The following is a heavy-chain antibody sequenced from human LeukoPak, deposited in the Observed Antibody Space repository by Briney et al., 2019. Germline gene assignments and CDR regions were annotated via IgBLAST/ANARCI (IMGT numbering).Heavy chain of an antibody. CDR2: IYYSGST. J-gene: IGHJ6*03. Sequence: PSETLSLTCTVSGGSISSYYWSWIRQPPGKGLEWIGYIYYSGSTNYNPSLKSRVTISVDTSKNQFSLKLSSVTAADTAVYYCARDVAIFGVVTAGYYYYMDVWGKGTTVTVSS. CDR1: GGSISSYY. D-gene: IGHD3-3*01. CDR3: ARDVAIFGVVTAGYYYYMDV. V-gene: IGHV4-59*01.